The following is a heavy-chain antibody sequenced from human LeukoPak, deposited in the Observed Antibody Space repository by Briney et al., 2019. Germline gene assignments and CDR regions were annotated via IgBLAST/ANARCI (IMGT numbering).Heavy chain of an antibody. D-gene: IGHD2-2*01. V-gene: IGHV4-34*01. Sequence: SETLSLTCTVSGGSITSYYWTWIRQPPGKGLEWIGEINHSGSTNYNPSLKSRVTISVDTSKNQFSLKLSSVTAADTAVYYCARGGKARVVVVPAAIDYWGQGTLVTVSS. J-gene: IGHJ4*02. CDR1: GGSITSYY. CDR3: ARGGKARVVVVPAAIDY. CDR2: INHSGST.